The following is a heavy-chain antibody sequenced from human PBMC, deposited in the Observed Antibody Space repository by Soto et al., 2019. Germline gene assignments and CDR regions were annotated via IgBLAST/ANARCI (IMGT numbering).Heavy chain of an antibody. CDR2: IYYSGST. CDR3: ARRGKWELLAFFDY. J-gene: IGHJ4*02. D-gene: IGHD1-26*01. V-gene: IGHV4-59*08. Sequence: PSETLSLTCTVSGGSISSYYWSWIRQPPGKGLEWIGYIYYSGSTNYNPSLKSRVTISVDTSKNQFSLKLSSVTAADTAVYYCARRGKWELLAFFDYWGQGTLVTVPQ. CDR1: GGSISSYY.